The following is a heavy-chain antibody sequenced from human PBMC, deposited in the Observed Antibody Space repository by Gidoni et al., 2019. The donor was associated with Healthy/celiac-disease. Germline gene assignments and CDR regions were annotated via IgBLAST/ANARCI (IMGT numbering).Heavy chain of an antibody. V-gene: IGHV3-23*01. J-gene: IGHJ4*02. CDR3: AKMGSIVVVTAIPRDYFDY. CDR2: ISGSGGST. CDR1: GFTFSRYA. D-gene: IGHD2-21*02. Sequence: EVQLLESGGGLVQPGGSLSLSCAASGFTFSRYAMSWVRQAPGKGLEWVSAISGSGGSTYYADSVKGRFTISRDNSKNTLYLQMNSLRAEDTAVYYCAKMGSIVVVTAIPRDYFDYWGQGTLVTVSS.